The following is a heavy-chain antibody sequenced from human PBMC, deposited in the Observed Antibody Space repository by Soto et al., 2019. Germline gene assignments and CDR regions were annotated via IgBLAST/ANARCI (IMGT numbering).Heavy chain of an antibody. Sequence: QVQLVQSGDEVKKPGASVKVSCKASGYIFVNYGIAWVQQAPGQGLEWMGWISPYTGNTHSATKVQGRLTMTTDTPTSTAYMDLGSLTSDDTAVYYCVMVDNYVTPTPQDVWGQGTTVTVSS. J-gene: IGHJ6*02. V-gene: IGHV1-18*01. CDR3: VMVDNYVTPTPQDV. CDR1: GYIFVNYG. D-gene: IGHD3-16*01. CDR2: ISPYTGNT.